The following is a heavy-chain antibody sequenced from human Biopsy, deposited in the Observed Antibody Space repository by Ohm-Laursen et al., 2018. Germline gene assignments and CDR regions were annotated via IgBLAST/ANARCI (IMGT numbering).Heavy chain of an antibody. CDR3: ARATNSTGWPYYYFYGMDV. CDR2: IYYSGSA. D-gene: IGHD2/OR15-2a*01. J-gene: IGHJ6*02. CDR1: GGSISSYY. V-gene: IGHV4-59*01. Sequence: TLSLTCAVSGGSISSYYWNWIRQPPGKGLEWIGYIYYSGSANYNPPLKSRVTISVDTSKNQFSLRLNSVTAADTAVYYCARATNSTGWPYYYFYGMDVWGQGTTVTVSS.